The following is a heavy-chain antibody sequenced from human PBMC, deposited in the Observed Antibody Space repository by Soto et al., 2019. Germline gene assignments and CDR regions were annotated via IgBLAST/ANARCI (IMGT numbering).Heavy chain of an antibody. CDR1: GYTFTYHY. CDR2: ISPSGDSA. D-gene: IGHD3-9*01. CDR3: ERDDWRKLDH. J-gene: IGHJ4*02. V-gene: IGHV1-46*04. Sequence: QVQLVQSGAEVKKPGASVKLSCTASGYTFTYHYMHWVRRAPGQGLEWLGIISPSGDSAAYAPQLXXRVTMTTDTSTSTVYLELRGLRSEDTAIYSRERDDWRKLDHWGLGTLVTVSS.